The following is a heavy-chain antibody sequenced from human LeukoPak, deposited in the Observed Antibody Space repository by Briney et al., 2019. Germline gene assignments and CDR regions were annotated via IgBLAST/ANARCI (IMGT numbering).Heavy chain of an antibody. V-gene: IGHV3-48*03. D-gene: IGHD3-10*02. J-gene: IGHJ6*04. Sequence: GGSLRLSCSASSFIFRRYWMSWVRQAPGKGLEGVSYISSSGSTIYYADSVKGRFTISRDNAKNSLYLQMNSLRAEDTAVYYCAELGITMIGGVWGKGTTVTISS. CDR2: ISSSGSTI. CDR1: SFIFRRYW. CDR3: AELGITMIGGV.